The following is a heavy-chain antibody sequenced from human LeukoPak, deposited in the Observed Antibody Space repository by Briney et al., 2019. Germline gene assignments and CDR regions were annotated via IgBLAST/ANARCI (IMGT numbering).Heavy chain of an antibody. CDR2: INPSGGST. Sequence: ASGSVSCKASGYTFTSYYMHWVRQAPGQGLEWMGIINPSGGSTSYAQKFQGRVTMTRDTSTSTVYMELSSLRSEDTAVYYCARGVGYYDSSGYDFDYWGQGTLVTVSS. CDR3: ARGVGYYDSSGYDFDY. V-gene: IGHV1-46*01. CDR1: GYTFTSYY. D-gene: IGHD3-22*01. J-gene: IGHJ4*02.